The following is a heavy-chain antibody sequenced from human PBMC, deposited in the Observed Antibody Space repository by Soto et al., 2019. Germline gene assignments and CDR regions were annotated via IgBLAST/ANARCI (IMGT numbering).Heavy chain of an antibody. J-gene: IGHJ4*02. CDR1: GGSISSSSYY. CDR3: ARVCGDGLVVVVAATGNFDY. CDR2: IYYSGST. V-gene: IGHV4-39*01. Sequence: QLQLQESGPGLVKPSETLSLTCTVSGGSISSSSYYWGWIRQPPGKGLGWIGSIYYSGSTYYNPALRSRVTISVATSKNQFSRKRSSVTAADTAVYYCARVCGDGLVVVVAATGNFDYWGQGTLVTVSS. D-gene: IGHD2-15*01.